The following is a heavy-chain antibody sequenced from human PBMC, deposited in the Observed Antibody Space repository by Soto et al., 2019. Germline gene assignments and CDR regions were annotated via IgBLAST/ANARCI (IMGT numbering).Heavy chain of an antibody. Sequence: VQLVDSGGGLVKPGGSLRLSCAASGFTFSSHSMNWVRQAPGKGLEWVSSISTYSSYIYYADSVKGRFTISRDDAKNSLYLQMNNLRAEDTAVYYCARDTTDSSGYYRTALDYWGQGTLVTVSS. CDR2: ISTYSSYI. J-gene: IGHJ4*02. CDR3: ARDTTDSSGYYRTALDY. CDR1: GFTFSSHS. V-gene: IGHV3-21*01. D-gene: IGHD3-22*01.